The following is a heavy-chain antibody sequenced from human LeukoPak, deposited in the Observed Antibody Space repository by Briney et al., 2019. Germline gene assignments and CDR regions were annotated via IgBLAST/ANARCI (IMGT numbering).Heavy chain of an antibody. Sequence: PGGSLRLSCAASGFTVISNLMTWVRQSPGKGLEWVSYISSSGSTIYYTDSVKGRFTISRDNAKNSLYLQMNSLRAEDTAVYYCARGGWEPYFDYWGQGTLVTVSS. V-gene: IGHV3-11*01. CDR1: GFTVISNL. CDR3: ARGGWEPYFDY. CDR2: ISSSGSTI. J-gene: IGHJ4*02. D-gene: IGHD1-26*01.